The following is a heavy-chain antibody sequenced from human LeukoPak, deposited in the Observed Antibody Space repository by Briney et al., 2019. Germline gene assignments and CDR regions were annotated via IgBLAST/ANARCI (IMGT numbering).Heavy chain of an antibody. CDR2: ISDTGATI. Sequence: GGSLTLSCAASGFTFNSYEMNWVRQAPGKGLEWVSYISDTGATIYYADSVKGRFTVSRDNAKNSLYLQMNSLRAEDTAIYYCATFYDSSGRDYWGQGTLVTVSS. D-gene: IGHD3-22*01. CDR1: GFTFNSYE. V-gene: IGHV3-48*03. J-gene: IGHJ4*02. CDR3: ATFYDSSGRDY.